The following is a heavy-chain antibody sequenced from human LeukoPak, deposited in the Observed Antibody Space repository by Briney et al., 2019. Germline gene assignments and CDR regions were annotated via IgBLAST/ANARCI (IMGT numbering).Heavy chain of an antibody. Sequence: PGGSLRLSCAASGLTLSNYYMSWLRQAPGKGLEWVSYISNIGSTTQHADSVKGRFTISRDNSKNTLYLQMNSLRAEDTAVYYCAKTPYNQQPYPPNNWFDPWGQGTLVTVSS. V-gene: IGHV3-11*01. CDR2: ISNIGSTT. CDR3: AKTPYNQQPYPPNNWFDP. CDR1: GLTLSNYY. J-gene: IGHJ5*02. D-gene: IGHD2-2*02.